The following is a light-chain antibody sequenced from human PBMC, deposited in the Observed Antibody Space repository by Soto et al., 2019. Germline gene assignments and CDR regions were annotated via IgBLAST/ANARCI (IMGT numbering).Light chain of an antibody. CDR1: SSDVGGYNY. V-gene: IGLV2-14*03. CDR2: DVT. Sequence: QSALTQPASVSGSPGQSITISCTGTSSDVGGYNYVSWYQHHPDKAPKLVIYDVTNRPSGVSNRFSGSKAGNTASLTISGLQAEDEADYYCNSYTGSATPYVFGTGTKVTV. J-gene: IGLJ1*01. CDR3: NSYTGSATPYV.